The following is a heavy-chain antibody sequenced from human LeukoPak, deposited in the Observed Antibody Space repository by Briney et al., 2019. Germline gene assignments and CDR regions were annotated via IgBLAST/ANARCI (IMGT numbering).Heavy chain of an antibody. Sequence: ASVKVSCKASGYTFTAHYMHWVRQAPGQGLEWMGWISAYNGNTNYAQKLQGRVTMTTDTSTSTAYMELRSLRSDDTAVYYCAFDTAPDIWGQGTMVTVSS. CDR3: AFDTAPDI. V-gene: IGHV1-18*04. CDR1: GYTFTAHY. D-gene: IGHD5-18*01. J-gene: IGHJ3*02. CDR2: ISAYNGNT.